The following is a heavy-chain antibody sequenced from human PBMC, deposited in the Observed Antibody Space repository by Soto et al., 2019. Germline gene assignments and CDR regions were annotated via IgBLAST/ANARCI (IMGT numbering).Heavy chain of an antibody. CDR2: INPNSGGT. V-gene: IGHV1-2*02. D-gene: IGHD6-19*01. Sequence: QVQLVQSGAEVKKPGASVKVSCKASGYTFTGDYIHWVRQAPGQGLEWMGWINPNSGGTNYAQNFQGRVTMTRDTSISTAYMELNGTTSDDTAGYDCARVRAAVAPDVEHRGQGTLGTGSS. J-gene: IGHJ4*02. CDR3: ARVRAAVAPDVEH. CDR1: GYTFTGDY.